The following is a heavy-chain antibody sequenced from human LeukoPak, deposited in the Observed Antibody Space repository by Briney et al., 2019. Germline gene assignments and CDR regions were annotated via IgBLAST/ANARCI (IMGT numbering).Heavy chain of an antibody. V-gene: IGHV1-69*04. J-gene: IGHJ4*02. D-gene: IGHD2-8*01. CDR1: GGTFSSYA. Sequence: SVKVSCKASGGTFSSYAISWVRQAPGQGLEWMGRIIPILGIANYAQKFQGRVTITADKSTSTAYMELSSLRSEDTAVYYCARVGYCSRGVCYNYDYWGQGAQVTVSS. CDR3: ARVGYCSRGVCYNYDY. CDR2: IIPILGIA.